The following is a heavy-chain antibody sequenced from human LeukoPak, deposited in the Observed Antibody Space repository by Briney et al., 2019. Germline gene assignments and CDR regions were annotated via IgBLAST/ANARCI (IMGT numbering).Heavy chain of an antibody. CDR3: AKPAALNVYFDY. J-gene: IGHJ4*02. Sequence: GGSLRLSCAASGLTFSSYAMSWVRQAPGKGLEWVSAISGSGGSIYYADSVKGRFTISRDNSKNTLYLQMNSLRAEDTAVYYCAKPAALNVYFDYWGQGTLVTVSS. D-gene: IGHD2-2*01. CDR2: ISGSGGSI. CDR1: GLTFSSYA. V-gene: IGHV3-23*01.